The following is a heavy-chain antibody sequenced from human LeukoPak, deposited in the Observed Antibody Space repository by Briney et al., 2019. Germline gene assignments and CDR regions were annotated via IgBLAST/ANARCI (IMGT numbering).Heavy chain of an antibody. J-gene: IGHJ4*02. CDR1: GFTFSSYA. V-gene: IGHV3-30*04. CDR2: ISYDGSNK. Sequence: PGRSLRLSCAASGFTFSSYAMHWVRQAPGKGLEWVAVISYDGSNKYYADSVKGRFTISRDNSKNTLYLQMNSLRAEDTAVYYCARERVEMATIDYFDYWGQGTLVTVSS. CDR3: ARERVEMATIDYFDY. D-gene: IGHD5-24*01.